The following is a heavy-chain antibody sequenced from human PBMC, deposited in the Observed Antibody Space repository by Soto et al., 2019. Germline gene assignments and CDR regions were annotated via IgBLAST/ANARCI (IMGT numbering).Heavy chain of an antibody. CDR2: ISYDGSNK. J-gene: IGHJ6*02. V-gene: IGHV3-30-3*01. CDR3: ARDLGYSSSCYDSYYYCMDV. CDR1: GFTFSSYA. D-gene: IGHD6-13*01. Sequence: PVGSLRLSCAASGFTFSSYAMHWVRQAPGKGLEWVAVISYDGSNKYYADSVKGRFTISRDNSKNTLYLQMNSLRAEDTAVYYCARDLGYSSSCYDSYYYCMDVWGQGTTVTVSS.